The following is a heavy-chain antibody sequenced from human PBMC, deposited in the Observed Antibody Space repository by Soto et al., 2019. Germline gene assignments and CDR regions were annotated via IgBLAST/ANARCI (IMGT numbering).Heavy chain of an antibody. CDR2: IIPIFGTA. J-gene: IGHJ5*02. V-gene: IGHV1-69*13. CDR1: GGTFSSYA. Sequence: SVKVSCKASGGTFSSYAISWVRQAPGQGLEWMGGIIPIFGTANYAQKFQGRVTITADESTSTAYMELSSLRSEDTAVYYCARTPEKEQLVRGWFDPWGQGTLVTVSS. CDR3: ARTPEKEQLVRGWFDP. D-gene: IGHD6-6*01.